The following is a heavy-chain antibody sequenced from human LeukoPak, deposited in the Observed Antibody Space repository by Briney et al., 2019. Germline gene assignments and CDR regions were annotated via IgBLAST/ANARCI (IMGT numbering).Heavy chain of an antibody. Sequence: GGSLRLSCAASGFTFSSYAMSWVRQAPGKGLEWVSAISGSGGSTYYADSVKGRFTISRDNSKNTLYLQMNSLRAEDKAVYYCAKDSYALTTNRVVFDYWGHGTLGTVSP. D-gene: IGHD2-2*01. CDR3: AKDSYALTTNRVVFDY. CDR2: ISGSGGST. J-gene: IGHJ4*01. V-gene: IGHV3-23*01. CDR1: GFTFSSYA.